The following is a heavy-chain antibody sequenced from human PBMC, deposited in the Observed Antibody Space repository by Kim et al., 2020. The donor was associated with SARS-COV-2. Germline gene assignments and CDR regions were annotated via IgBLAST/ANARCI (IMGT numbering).Heavy chain of an antibody. CDR1: GFTFSSYA. D-gene: IGHD3-3*01. Sequence: GGSLRLSCSASGFTFSSYAMHWVRQAPGKGLEYVSAISSNGGSTYYADSVKGRFTISRDNSKNTLYLQMSSLRAEDTAVYYCVKAVLRFLEWPSMDVWGQGTTVTVPS. J-gene: IGHJ6*02. V-gene: IGHV3-64D*06. CDR2: ISSNGGST. CDR3: VKAVLRFLEWPSMDV.